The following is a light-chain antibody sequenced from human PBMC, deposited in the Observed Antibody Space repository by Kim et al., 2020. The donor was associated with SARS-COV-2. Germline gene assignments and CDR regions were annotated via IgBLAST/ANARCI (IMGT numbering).Light chain of an antibody. Sequence: ASVGDICISTCRASQSIGCWLAWYQQKEGKAPKLLIYKASNLQSGVPSRFSGSGSGTEFTLTFSSLQPDDFATYYCQQYQTYPWTFGHGTKVDIK. J-gene: IGKJ1*01. CDR3: QQYQTYPWT. V-gene: IGKV1-5*03. CDR1: QSIGCW. CDR2: KAS.